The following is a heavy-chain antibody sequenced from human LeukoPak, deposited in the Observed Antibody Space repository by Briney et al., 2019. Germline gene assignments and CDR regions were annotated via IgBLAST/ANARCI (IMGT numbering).Heavy chain of an antibody. CDR2: INPNSGGT. CDR1: GYTFTRYA. D-gene: IGHD3-10*01. V-gene: IGHV1-2*02. Sequence: ASVKVSCKASGYTFTRYAMNWVRQAPGQGLEWMGWINPNSGGTNYAQKFQGRVTMTRDTSTAYMELTRLRYDDTAVYYCAREYYYGSGSSGSANWFDPWGQGTLVTVSS. CDR3: AREYYYGSGSSGSANWFDP. J-gene: IGHJ5*02.